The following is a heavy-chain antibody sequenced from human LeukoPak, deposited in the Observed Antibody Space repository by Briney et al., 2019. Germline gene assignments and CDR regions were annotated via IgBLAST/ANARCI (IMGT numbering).Heavy chain of an antibody. J-gene: IGHJ4*02. CDR1: GGSISSYY. V-gene: IGHV4-59*01. CDR2: IYYSGST. Sequence: SETLSLTCTVSGGSISSYYWSWIRQPPGKGLEWIGYIYYSGSTNYNPSLKSRVTISVDTSKNQFSLKLSSVTAADTAVYYCARGLSSYYDSSGYYYGYYFAYWGQGTLVTVSS. D-gene: IGHD3-22*01. CDR3: ARGLSSYYDSSGYYYGYYFAY.